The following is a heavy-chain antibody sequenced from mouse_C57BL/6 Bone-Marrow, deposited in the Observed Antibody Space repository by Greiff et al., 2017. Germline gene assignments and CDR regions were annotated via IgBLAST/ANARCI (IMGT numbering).Heavy chain of an antibody. J-gene: IGHJ4*01. CDR1: GYTFTDYN. CDR3: ARNYYDYDAGYYAMDY. CDR2: INPNNGGT. V-gene: IGHV1-18*01. Sequence: VQLQQSGPELVKPGASVKIPCKASGYTFTDYNMDWVKQSHGKSLEWIGDINPNNGGTIYNQKFKGKATLTVDKSSSTAYMELRSLTSEDTAFYYCARNYYDYDAGYYAMDYWGQGTSVTVSS. D-gene: IGHD2-4*01.